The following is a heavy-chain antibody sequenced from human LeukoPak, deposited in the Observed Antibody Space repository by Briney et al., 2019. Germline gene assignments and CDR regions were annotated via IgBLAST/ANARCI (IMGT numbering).Heavy chain of an antibody. CDR3: ARGTAVAGSSDY. Sequence: SETLSLTCTLSGGSISTYYWSWIRQPPGKGLEWIGEINHSGSTNYNPSLKSRVTISVDTSKNQFSLKLSSVTAADTAVYYCARGTAVAGSSDYWGQGTLVTVSS. V-gene: IGHV4-34*01. J-gene: IGHJ4*02. CDR1: GGSISTYY. D-gene: IGHD6-19*01. CDR2: INHSGST.